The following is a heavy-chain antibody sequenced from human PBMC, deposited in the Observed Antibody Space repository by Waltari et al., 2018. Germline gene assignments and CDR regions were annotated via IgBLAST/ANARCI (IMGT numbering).Heavy chain of an antibody. Sequence: QVQLQQWGAGLLKPSETLSLTCAVYGGSFSGYYWSWIRQPPGKGLEWIGEINHSGSTHYNPSLKSRVTISVDTSKNQFSLKLSSVTAADTAVYYCARSTGDGDTYFDYWGQGTLVTVSS. CDR2: INHSGST. V-gene: IGHV4-34*01. D-gene: IGHD4-17*01. J-gene: IGHJ4*02. CDR3: ARSTGDGDTYFDY. CDR1: GGSFSGYY.